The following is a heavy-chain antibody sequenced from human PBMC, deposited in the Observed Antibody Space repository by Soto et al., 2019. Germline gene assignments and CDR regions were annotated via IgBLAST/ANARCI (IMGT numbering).Heavy chain of an antibody. V-gene: IGHV1-69*18. CDR3: ARLGQGFFDY. J-gene: IGHJ4*02. CDR2: IIPAVGTA. CDR1: GGTVSSYA. D-gene: IGHD7-27*01. Sequence: QVQLVQSGAEVKKPGSSVKVSCKASGGTVSSYAISWVRPAPGQGLEWMGSIIPAVGTADYAQKFQGRVTITADASARTAYMEVSSMTSEDTAVYYCARLGQGFFDYWGQGTLVTVSS.